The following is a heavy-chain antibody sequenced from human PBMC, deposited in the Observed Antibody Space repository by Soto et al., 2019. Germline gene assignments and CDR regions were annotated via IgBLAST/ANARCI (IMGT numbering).Heavy chain of an antibody. CDR2: IFSNDEK. D-gene: IGHD6-6*01. V-gene: IGHV2-26*01. Sequence: QVTLKESGPVLVKPTETLTLTCTVSGFSLSNARMGVSWIRQPPGKALEWLAHIFSNDEKSYSTSLKSRLTISKDTSKSQVVLTMTNMDPVDTATYYCARIPNRSSSSSDVSLRFDPWGQGTLVTVSS. CDR1: GFSLSNARMG. CDR3: ARIPNRSSSSSDVSLRFDP. J-gene: IGHJ5*02.